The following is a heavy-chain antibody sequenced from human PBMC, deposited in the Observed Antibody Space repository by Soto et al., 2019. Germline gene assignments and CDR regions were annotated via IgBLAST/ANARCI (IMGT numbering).Heavy chain of an antibody. J-gene: IGHJ3*02. V-gene: IGHV3-7*03. CDR1: GFTFSSYW. CDR3: ARGSGRRAFDI. Sequence: EVQLVESGGGLVQPGGSLRLSCVASGFTFSSYWMIWVRQAPGKGLEWVASIKQDGSEKYYVVSVRGRFTISRDNAYNSLFLQMNSLRAEDTALYYCARGSGRRAFDIWGQGTMITVSS. D-gene: IGHD3-10*01. CDR2: IKQDGSEK.